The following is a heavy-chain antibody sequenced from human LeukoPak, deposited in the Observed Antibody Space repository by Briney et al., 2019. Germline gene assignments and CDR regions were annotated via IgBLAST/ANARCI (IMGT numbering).Heavy chain of an antibody. V-gene: IGHV3-7*03. CDR2: IKQDRSEK. D-gene: IGHD5-12*01. CDR1: GFTFTNYW. J-gene: IGHJ5*02. CDR3: ARESAISAYSGYDGWFDP. Sequence: GGSLRLSCAASGFTFTNYWMSWVRQAPGKGLELVANIKQDRSEKYYVDSVKGRFTISRDNAKNSLYLQMNSLRAEDTAVYYCARESAISAYSGYDGWFDPWGQGTLVTVSS.